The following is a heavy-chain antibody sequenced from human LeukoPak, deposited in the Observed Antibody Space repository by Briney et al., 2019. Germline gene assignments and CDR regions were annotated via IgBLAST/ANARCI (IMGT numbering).Heavy chain of an antibody. V-gene: IGHV1-8*03. CDR2: MNPNSGNT. CDR1: GYTFTSYD. CDR3: ARAETGGWPIDY. J-gene: IGHJ4*02. D-gene: IGHD7-27*01. Sequence: ASVKVSCKASGYTFTSYDINWVRQATGQGLEWMGWMNPNSGNTGYAQKFQGRVTITRNTSISTAYMELSSLRSEDTAVYYCARAETGGWPIDYWGQGTLVTVSS.